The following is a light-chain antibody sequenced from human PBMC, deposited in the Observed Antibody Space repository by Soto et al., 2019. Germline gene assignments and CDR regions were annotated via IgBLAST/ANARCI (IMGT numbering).Light chain of an antibody. V-gene: IGKV1-5*01. CDR1: QSISKW. Sequence: DIQMTQSPSTLPASVGERVTMTCRAGQSISKWLAWYQQKPGTAPQVLIYHASNLQSGVPSRFSGSGSGTAFTLTISSLQHDDFSTYYCQQYNSYSFGQGTKVDIK. CDR3: QQYNSYS. CDR2: HAS. J-gene: IGKJ1*01.